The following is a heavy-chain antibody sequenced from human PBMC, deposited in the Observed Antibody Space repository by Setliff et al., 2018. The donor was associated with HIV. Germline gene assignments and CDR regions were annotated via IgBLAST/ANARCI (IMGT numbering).Heavy chain of an antibody. CDR3: ARWGGTSAINEAFDF. Sequence: SETLSLTCSVSTGSISTNTYSWGWIRQPPGKGLEWIGNIHYRGGTSYNPSRTSRLTLSVDTSKNHFSLKLNFVTTADTAVYYCARWGGTSAINEAFDFWGQGTLVTVSS. J-gene: IGHJ4*02. V-gene: IGHV4-39*02. CDR1: TGSISTNTYS. CDR2: IHYRGGT. D-gene: IGHD2-2*02.